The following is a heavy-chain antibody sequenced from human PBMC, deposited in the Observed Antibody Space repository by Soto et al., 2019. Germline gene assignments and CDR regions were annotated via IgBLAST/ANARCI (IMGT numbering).Heavy chain of an antibody. CDR3: ARGYCSSTSCYEGPFDY. CDR2: INHSGST. V-gene: IGHV4-34*01. D-gene: IGHD2-2*01. CDR1: GGSFSGYY. J-gene: IGHJ4*02. Sequence: SETLSLTCAVYGGSFSGYYWSWIRQPPGKGLEWIGEINHSGSTNYNPSLKSRVTISVDTSKNQFSLKLSSLTAADTAVYYCARGYCSSTSCYEGPFDYWGQGTLVTVSS.